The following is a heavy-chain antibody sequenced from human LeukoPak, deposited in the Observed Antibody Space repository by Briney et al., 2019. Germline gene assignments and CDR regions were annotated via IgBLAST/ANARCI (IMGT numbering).Heavy chain of an antibody. J-gene: IGHJ3*02. D-gene: IGHD6-25*01. CDR3: ASPRAAASGAFDI. CDR2: ISASASYT. CDR1: GFTFSSYT. V-gene: IGHV3-23*01. Sequence: PGGSLRLSCAASGFTFSSYTMTWVRQAPGKGLEWVSGISASASYTYYADSVKGRFTISRNNSMDTLYLQMNSLRAEDTAVYYCASPRAAASGAFDIWGQGTMVTVSS.